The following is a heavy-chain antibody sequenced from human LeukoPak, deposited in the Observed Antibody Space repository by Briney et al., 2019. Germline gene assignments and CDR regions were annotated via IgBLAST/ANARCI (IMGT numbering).Heavy chain of an antibody. CDR3: ARDLYYYDSSGYP. D-gene: IGHD3-22*01. CDR2: IYYSGST. J-gene: IGHJ4*02. V-gene: IGHV4-39*07. Sequence: NPSETLSLTCTVSGGSISSSSYYWGWIRQPPGKGLEWIGSIYYSGSTYYNPFLESRVTISVDTSKNQFSLKLSSVTAADTAVYYCARDLYYYDSSGYPWGQGTLVTVSS. CDR1: GGSISSSSYY.